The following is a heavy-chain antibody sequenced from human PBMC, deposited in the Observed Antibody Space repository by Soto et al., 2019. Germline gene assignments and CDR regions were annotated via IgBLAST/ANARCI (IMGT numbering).Heavy chain of an antibody. CDR1: GYTVTDYG. Sequence: ASVKGSCNASGYTVTDYGVTWVRQAPGQGLEWMGWISAYSGNTDYAQNVQGRVTMTTDTSTTTAYVELRTLRSDDTAIYYCAGGYIYGSGTYPIDYWGQGTPVTVSS. V-gene: IGHV1-18*01. CDR3: AGGYIYGSGTYPIDY. J-gene: IGHJ4*01. D-gene: IGHD3-10*01. CDR2: ISAYSGNT.